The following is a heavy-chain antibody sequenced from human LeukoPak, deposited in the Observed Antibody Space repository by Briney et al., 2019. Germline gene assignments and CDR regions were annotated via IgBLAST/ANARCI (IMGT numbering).Heavy chain of an antibody. V-gene: IGHV3-23*01. J-gene: IGHJ4*02. Sequence: GGSLRLSRAPSGFTFSSYAMSWVRHAPGKGLEWVSAISGSGGSTYYADSVKGRFTISRDNSKNTLYLQMNSLRAEDTAVYYCAKQEDYYDSSGPEYYFDYWGQGTLVTVSS. CDR2: ISGSGGST. CDR1: GFTFSSYA. CDR3: AKQEDYYDSSGPEYYFDY. D-gene: IGHD3-22*01.